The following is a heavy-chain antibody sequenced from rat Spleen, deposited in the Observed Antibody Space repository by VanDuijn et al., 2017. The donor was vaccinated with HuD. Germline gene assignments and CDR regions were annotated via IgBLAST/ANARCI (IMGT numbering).Heavy chain of an antibody. CDR3: ARQGYYDGTYYLNWFAY. CDR1: GFTFNDYY. V-gene: IGHV5-7*01. Sequence: EVQLVESGGGLVQPGRSLKLSCAASGFTFNDYYLAWVRQAPTKGLEWVASINYDGGSTYYRDSVKGRFTISRDNAKSTLYLQMDSLRSEDTATYYCARQGYYDGTYYLNWFAYWGQGTLVTVSS. J-gene: IGHJ3*01. D-gene: IGHD1-12*02. CDR2: INYDGGST.